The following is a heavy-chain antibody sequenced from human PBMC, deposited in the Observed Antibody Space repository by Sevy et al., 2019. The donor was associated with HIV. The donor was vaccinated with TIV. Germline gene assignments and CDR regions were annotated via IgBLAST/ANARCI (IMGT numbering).Heavy chain of an antibody. J-gene: IGHJ4*02. V-gene: IGHV3-74*01. CDR2: MNEDGSVT. CDR1: GFTFSSYS. Sequence: GGSLRLSCAASGFTFSSYSMNWVRQAPGKGLVWVSRMNEDGSVTNHADSVRGRFTISRDNAKNTLYLQMNSLRVEDTAVYYCVKDFGGPTDYWGQGTLVTVSS. CDR3: VKDFGGPTDY. D-gene: IGHD3-16*01.